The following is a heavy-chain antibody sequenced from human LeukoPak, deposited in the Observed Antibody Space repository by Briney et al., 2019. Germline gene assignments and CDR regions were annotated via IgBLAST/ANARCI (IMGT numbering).Heavy chain of an antibody. D-gene: IGHD1-26*01. CDR1: GYTFTSYG. CDR3: ARDGLRELLPGYFDY. V-gene: IGHV1-18*01. Sequence: GSSVKVSCKASGYTFTSYGISWVRQAPGQGLEWMGWISAYNGNTNYAQKLQGRVTMTTDTSTSTAYMELRSLRSDDTAVYYCARDGLRELLPGYFDYWGQGTLVTVSS. CDR2: ISAYNGNT. J-gene: IGHJ4*02.